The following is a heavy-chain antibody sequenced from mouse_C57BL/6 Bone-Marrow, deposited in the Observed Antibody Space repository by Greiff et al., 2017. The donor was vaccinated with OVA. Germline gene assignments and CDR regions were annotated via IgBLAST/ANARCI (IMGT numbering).Heavy chain of an antibody. D-gene: IGHD4-1*01. CDR2: ISDGGSYT. J-gene: IGHJ2*01. Sequence: EVMLVESGGGLVKPGGSLKLSCAASGFTFSSYAMSWVRQTPEKRLEWVATISDGGSYTYYPDNVKGRFTLSRDNAKNNLYLQMSHLKSEDTAMYYCARALTGTFDYWGQGTTLTVSS. CDR1: GFTFSSYA. CDR3: ARALTGTFDY. V-gene: IGHV5-4*03.